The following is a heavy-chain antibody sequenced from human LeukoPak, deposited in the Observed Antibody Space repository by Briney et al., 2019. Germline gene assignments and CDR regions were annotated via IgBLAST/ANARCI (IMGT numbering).Heavy chain of an antibody. CDR1: GDSISSGDYY. V-gene: IGHV4-30-4*01. CDR3: ARQRSNWFDP. Sequence: SETLSLTCTVSGDSISSGDYYWSWIRQPPGKGLEWIGYIYYSGSTYYNPSLKSRVTISVDTSKNQFSLKLSSVTAADTAVYYCARQRSNWFDPWGQGTLVTVSS. J-gene: IGHJ5*02. CDR2: IYYSGST. D-gene: IGHD6-25*01.